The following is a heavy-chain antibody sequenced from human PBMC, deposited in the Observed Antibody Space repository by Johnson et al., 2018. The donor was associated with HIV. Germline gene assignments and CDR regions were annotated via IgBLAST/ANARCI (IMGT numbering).Heavy chain of an antibody. CDR1: GFTVSANY. D-gene: IGHD3-16*01. J-gene: IGHJ3*02. CDR2: IYSGGST. V-gene: IGHV3-53*01. CDR3: ARDARQPGGDAFDI. Sequence: VQLVESGGGLIQPGGSLRLSCAASGFTVSANYMTWVRQAPGKGLEWVSVIYSGGSTYYADSVKGRFTISRDNSKNTLYLQMNTLRAEDTAVYYCARDARQPGGDAFDIWGQGTMVTVSS.